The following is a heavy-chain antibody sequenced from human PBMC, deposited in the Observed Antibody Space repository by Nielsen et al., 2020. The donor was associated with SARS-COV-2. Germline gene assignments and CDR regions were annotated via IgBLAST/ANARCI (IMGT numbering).Heavy chain of an antibody. CDR1: GFTFSSYS. J-gene: IGHJ4*02. CDR3: ATPRGYSYGPFDY. Sequence: GESLKISCAASGFTFSSYSMNWVRQAPGKGLEWVSSISSGSSYIYYADSVKGRFTISRDNAKNSLYLQMNSLRAEDTAVYYCATPRGYSYGPFDYWGQGTLVTVSS. CDR2: ISSGSSYI. D-gene: IGHD5-18*01. V-gene: IGHV3-21*01.